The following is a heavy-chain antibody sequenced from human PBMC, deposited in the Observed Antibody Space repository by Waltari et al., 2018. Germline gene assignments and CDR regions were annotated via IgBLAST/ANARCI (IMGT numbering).Heavy chain of an antibody. CDR1: GFTFSSYA. V-gene: IGHV3-23*03. Sequence: EVQLLESGGGLVQPGGSLRLSCAASGFTFSSYAMSWVRQAPGKGLEWVSVIFSGGSTYYADSVKGRFTISRDNSKNTLYLQMNSLRAEDTAVYYCAKRHWNSFSYDAFDIWGQGTMVTVSS. CDR2: IFSGGST. CDR3: AKRHWNSFSYDAFDI. J-gene: IGHJ3*02. D-gene: IGHD1-7*01.